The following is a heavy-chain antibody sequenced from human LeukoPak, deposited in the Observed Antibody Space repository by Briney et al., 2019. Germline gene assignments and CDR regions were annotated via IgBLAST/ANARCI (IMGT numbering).Heavy chain of an antibody. CDR1: GFTFDDYA. CDR2: ISWNSGSI. Sequence: SLRLSCAASGFTFDDYAMHWVRQAPGMGLEWVSGISWNSGSIGYADSVKGRFTISRDNAKNSLYLQMNSLRAEDTALYYCAKDSYYYDSSGLFDPWGQGTLVTVSS. CDR3: AKDSYYYDSSGLFDP. J-gene: IGHJ5*02. D-gene: IGHD3-22*01. V-gene: IGHV3-9*01.